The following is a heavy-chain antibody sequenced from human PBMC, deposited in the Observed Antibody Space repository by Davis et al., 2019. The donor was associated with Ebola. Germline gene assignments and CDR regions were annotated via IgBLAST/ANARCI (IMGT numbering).Heavy chain of an antibody. J-gene: IGHJ6*02. D-gene: IGHD3-16*01. CDR3: AREGDEGMDV. CDR1: GGSFSGYY. V-gene: IGHV4-59*01. CDR2: IYYSGST. Sequence: GSLRLSCAVYGGSFSGYYWSWIRQPPGKGLEWIGYIYYSGSTNYNPSLKSRVTISVDTSKNQFSLKLSSVTAADTAVYYCAREGDEGMDVWGQGTTVTVSS.